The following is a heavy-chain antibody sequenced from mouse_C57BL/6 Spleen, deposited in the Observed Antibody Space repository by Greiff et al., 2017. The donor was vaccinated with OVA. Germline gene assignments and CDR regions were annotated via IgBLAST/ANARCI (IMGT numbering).Heavy chain of an antibody. CDR3: ARIYCCGSRGCVAY. D-gene: IGHD1-1*01. CDR2: IDPSDSNT. Sequence: QVQLQQPGAELVMPGASVKLSCKASGYTFTSYWMNWVKQRPGQGLEWIGEIDPSDSNTNYNQKFKGKSTLTVDKSSSTAYMQLSSLTSEDAAVYYGARIYCCGSRGCVAYWGQGTLVTVSA. CDR1: GYTFTSYW. V-gene: IGHV1-69*01. J-gene: IGHJ3*01.